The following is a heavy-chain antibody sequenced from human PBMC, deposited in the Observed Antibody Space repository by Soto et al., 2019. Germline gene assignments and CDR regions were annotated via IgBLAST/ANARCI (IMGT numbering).Heavy chain of an antibody. CDR1: GYSFTSYW. J-gene: IGHJ4*02. CDR3: ARLHDYGAKRGYFDY. Sequence: PGESLKISCKGSGYSFTSYWIGWVRQMPGKGLEWMGIIYPGDSDTRYSPSFQGQVTISADKSISTAYLQWSSLKASDTAMYYCARLHDYGAKRGYFDYWGQGTLVTVSS. D-gene: IGHD4-17*01. CDR2: IYPGDSDT. V-gene: IGHV5-51*01.